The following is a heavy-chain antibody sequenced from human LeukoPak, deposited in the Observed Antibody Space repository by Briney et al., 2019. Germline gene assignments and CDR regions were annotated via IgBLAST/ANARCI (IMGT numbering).Heavy chain of an antibody. CDR1: GFTSSNFA. D-gene: IGHD1/OR15-1a*01. CDR2: INFRGGTT. Sequence: PGGSLRLSCAASGFTSSNFAMSWVRQAPGKGLEWVSSINFRGGTTYYADSVKGRFTISRDNSKNTLYLQMNSLRAEDAAVYYCAKGEQGVDYWGQGTLVTVSS. J-gene: IGHJ4*02. V-gene: IGHV3-23*01. CDR3: AKGEQGVDY.